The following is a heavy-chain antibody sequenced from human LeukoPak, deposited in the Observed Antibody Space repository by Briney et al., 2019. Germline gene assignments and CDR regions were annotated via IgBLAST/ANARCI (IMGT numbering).Heavy chain of an antibody. CDR3: ARGDYVWGSYRSHHFDY. Sequence: SETLSLTCAVYGVSFSGYYWSWIRQPPGKGLEWIGEINHSGSTNYNPSLKSRVTISVDTSKNQFSLKLSSVTAADTAVYYCARGDYVWGSYRSHHFDYWGQGTLVTVFS. CDR2: INHSGST. D-gene: IGHD3-16*02. V-gene: IGHV4-34*01. CDR1: GVSFSGYY. J-gene: IGHJ4*02.